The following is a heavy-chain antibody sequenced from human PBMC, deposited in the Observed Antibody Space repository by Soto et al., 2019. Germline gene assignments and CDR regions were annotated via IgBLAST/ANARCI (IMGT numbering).Heavy chain of an antibody. CDR3: VGSGYERNRSFDY. V-gene: IGHV3-21*01. D-gene: IGHD5-12*01. Sequence: EVQLVESGGDLVNPGGSLRLSCAASGFTFSSHSMNWVRQAPGKGLECVSSISGNSVDIYSADSVKGRFSISRDNAPKSLYLQMNSLRAEDTAVYYCVGSGYERNRSFDYWGRGTLVTVSS. CDR2: ISGNSVDI. CDR1: GFTFSSHS. J-gene: IGHJ4*02.